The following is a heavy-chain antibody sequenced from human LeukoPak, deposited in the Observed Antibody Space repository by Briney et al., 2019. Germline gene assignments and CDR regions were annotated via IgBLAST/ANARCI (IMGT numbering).Heavy chain of an antibody. V-gene: IGHV4-59*01. J-gene: IGHJ6*03. CDR1: GGSISSYY. CDR3: ARVMWGRGYSYGPWYYYYYMDV. D-gene: IGHD5-18*01. Sequence: SETLSLTCTVSGGSISSYYWSWIRQPPGKGLEWIGYIYYSGSTNYKSSLKSRVTISVDTSKNQFSLKLSSVTAADTAVYYCARVMWGRGYSYGPWYYYYYMDVWGKGTTVTVSS. CDR2: IYYSGST.